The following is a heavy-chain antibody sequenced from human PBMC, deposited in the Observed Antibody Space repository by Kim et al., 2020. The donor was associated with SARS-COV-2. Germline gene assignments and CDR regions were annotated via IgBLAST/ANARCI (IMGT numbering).Heavy chain of an antibody. Sequence: SGRTNYNPSLKSRVTISVDTSKKQFSLKLSSMTAADTAIYYCARVFRGMDVWGQGTTVIVSS. V-gene: IGHV4-59*01. CDR3: ARVFRGMDV. CDR2: SGRT. J-gene: IGHJ6*02.